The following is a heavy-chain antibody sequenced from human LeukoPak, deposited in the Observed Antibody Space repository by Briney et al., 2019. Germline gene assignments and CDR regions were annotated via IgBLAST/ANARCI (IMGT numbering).Heavy chain of an antibody. J-gene: IGHJ6*02. CDR2: ISYDGSNK. V-gene: IGHV3-30*18. Sequence: GGSLRLSCAASAFTFNNYGMHWVRQAPGKGPEWVAVISYDGSNKYYGDSVKGRFTISRDNSKNTVYLQMNSLREEDTAVYYCVKGQGGYYYGMDVWGRGTTVTVSS. CDR3: VKGQGGYYYGMDV. CDR1: AFTFNNYG.